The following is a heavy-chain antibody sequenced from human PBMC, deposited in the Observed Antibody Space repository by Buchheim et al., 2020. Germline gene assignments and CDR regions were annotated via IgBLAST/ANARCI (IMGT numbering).Heavy chain of an antibody. CDR2: MNPNSGNT. Sequence: QVQLVQSGAEVKKPGASVKVSCKASGYTFTSYDINWVRQATGHGLEWMGWMNPNSGNTGYAQKFQGRVTMTRNTSISTAYMELSRLRSEDTAVYYCARNTYYDYVGGSYRDYYYYMDVWGKGTT. V-gene: IGHV1-8*01. J-gene: IGHJ6*03. CDR3: ARNTYYDYVGGSYRDYYYYMDV. D-gene: IGHD3-16*02. CDR1: GYTFTSYD.